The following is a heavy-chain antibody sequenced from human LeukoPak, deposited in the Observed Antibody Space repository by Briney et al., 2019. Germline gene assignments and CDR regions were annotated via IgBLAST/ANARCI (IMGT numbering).Heavy chain of an antibody. Sequence: GGSLRLSCAASGFNFNSYSLTWVRQAPGKGLEWLAYIPASGSTTFSADSVKGRFTISRDNAKNSLYLQMNSLRAEDTAVYYCARMDTAMAVFDYWGQGTLVTVSS. CDR2: IPASGSTT. V-gene: IGHV3-48*04. CDR3: ARMDTAMAVFDY. J-gene: IGHJ4*02. D-gene: IGHD5-18*01. CDR1: GFNFNSYS.